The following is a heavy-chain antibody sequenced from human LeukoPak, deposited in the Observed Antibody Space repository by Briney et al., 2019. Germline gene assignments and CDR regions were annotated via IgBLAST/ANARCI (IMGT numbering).Heavy chain of an antibody. D-gene: IGHD3-3*01. CDR1: GFTFSSYG. CDR2: IRYDGSNK. V-gene: IGHV3-30*02. J-gene: IGHJ4*02. Sequence: PGGSLRLSCAASGFTFSSYGMHWVRQAPGKGLEWVAFIRYDGSNKYYADSVKGRFTISRDNSKNTLYLQMNSLRAEDTAVYYCAKVSDFWSGRGGGFGVAPYYFDYWGQGTLVTVSS. CDR3: AKVSDFWSGRGGGFGVAPYYFDY.